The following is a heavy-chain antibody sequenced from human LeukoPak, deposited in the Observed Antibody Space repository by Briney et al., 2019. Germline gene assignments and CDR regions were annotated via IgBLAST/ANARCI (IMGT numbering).Heavy chain of an antibody. D-gene: IGHD3-22*01. Sequence: ASVKVSCKASGYTFTGYYMHWVRQAPGQGLEWMGWINPNSGGTNYAQKFQGRVTMTRDTSISTAYMELSRLRSDDTAVYYCARGLPDSSGYYYYYYMDVWGKGTTVTVSS. V-gene: IGHV1-2*02. J-gene: IGHJ6*03. CDR1: GYTFTGYY. CDR3: ARGLPDSSGYYYYYYMDV. CDR2: INPNSGGT.